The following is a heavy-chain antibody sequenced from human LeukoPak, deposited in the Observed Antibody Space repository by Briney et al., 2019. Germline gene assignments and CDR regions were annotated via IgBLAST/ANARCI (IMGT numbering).Heavy chain of an antibody. CDR2: IKQDGSEK. V-gene: IGHV3-7*01. J-gene: IGHJ6*02. D-gene: IGHD1-1*01. Sequence: GESLKISCAASGFTFSAYWMNWVRQAPGKGLEWVANIKQDGSEKNYVDSVKGRFTISRDNAENSLYLQINSLRAEDTAVYHCARRLEHYYGMDVWGQGTTVTVSS. CDR1: GFTFSAYW. CDR3: ARRLEHYYGMDV.